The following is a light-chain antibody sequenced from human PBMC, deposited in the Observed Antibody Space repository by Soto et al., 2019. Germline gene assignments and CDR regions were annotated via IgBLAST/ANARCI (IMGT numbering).Light chain of an antibody. Sequence: EIVLTQSPATLSLSPGQRATLSCRASQSVSTYLAWYQQKPGQAPRLLIYDASNRATGIPARFSGSGSGTDFTLTISRLEPEDFAINYCQQRTHCPPLTFGGGTKVEIK. V-gene: IGKV3-11*01. CDR3: QQRTHCPPLT. CDR2: DAS. J-gene: IGKJ4*01. CDR1: QSVSTY.